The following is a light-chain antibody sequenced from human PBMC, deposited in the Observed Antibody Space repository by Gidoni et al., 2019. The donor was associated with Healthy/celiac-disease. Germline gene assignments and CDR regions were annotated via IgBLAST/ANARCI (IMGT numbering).Light chain of an antibody. Sequence: IVLTQSPVTLSLSPGERATLSCRASQSFNYYLAWYQQKPGQAPRLLIYDASNRATGIPARFSGSGSETDFALTISSLESEDFAVYYCQQRSNWPLTFGGGTKVEIK. CDR2: DAS. CDR1: QSFNYY. J-gene: IGKJ4*01. V-gene: IGKV3-11*01. CDR3: QQRSNWPLT.